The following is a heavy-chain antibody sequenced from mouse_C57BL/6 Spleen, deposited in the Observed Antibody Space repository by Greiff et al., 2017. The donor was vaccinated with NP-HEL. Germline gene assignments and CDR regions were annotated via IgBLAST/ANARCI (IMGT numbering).Heavy chain of an antibody. J-gene: IGHJ2*01. CDR2: IDPSDSYT. CDR3: ARSLDGYYFDY. V-gene: IGHV1-69*01. CDR1: GYTFTSYW. Sequence: VQLQQPGAELVMPGASVKLSCKASGYTFTSYWMHWVKQRPGQGLEWIGEIDPSDSYTNYNQKFKGKSTLTVDKSSSTAYMQLSSLTSEDSAVYYCARSLDGYYFDYWGQGTTLTVSS. D-gene: IGHD2-3*01.